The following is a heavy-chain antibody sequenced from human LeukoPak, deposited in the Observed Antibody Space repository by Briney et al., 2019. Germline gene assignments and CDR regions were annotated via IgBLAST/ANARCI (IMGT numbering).Heavy chain of an antibody. D-gene: IGHD3-22*01. CDR2: IYNSGSS. V-gene: IGHV4-31*03. J-gene: IGHJ4*02. CDR3: ARGATYYYDSSGYYFDY. CDR1: GGSIRSGGYC. Sequence: SETLSLTCTVSGGSIRSGGYCWSWLRQHPGKGLEWIGYIYNSGSSYYNPSLKSRLTISLDTSKYQFSLKLSSVTAADTAVYYCARGATYYYDSSGYYFDYWGQGTLVTVSS.